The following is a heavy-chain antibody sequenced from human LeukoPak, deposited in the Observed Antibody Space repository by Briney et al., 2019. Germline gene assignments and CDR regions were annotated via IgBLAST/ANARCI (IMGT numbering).Heavy chain of an antibody. CDR1: GGSFSGYY. J-gene: IGHJ3*02. CDR3: ARLPPTDAFDI. Sequence: SETLSLTCAVYGGSFSGYYWSWIRQPPGKGLEWIGEINHSGSTNYNPSLKSRVTISVDTSKNQFSLKLSSVTAADTAVYYCARLPPTDAFDIWGQGTMVTVSS. CDR2: INHSGST. V-gene: IGHV4-34*01.